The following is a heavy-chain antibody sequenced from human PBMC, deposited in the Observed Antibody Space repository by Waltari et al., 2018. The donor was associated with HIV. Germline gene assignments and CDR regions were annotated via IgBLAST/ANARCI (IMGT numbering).Heavy chain of an antibody. CDR3: VRGFCNYGFYFDY. CDR2: IDHTGTS. V-gene: IGHV4-34*02. D-gene: IGHD3-16*01. CDR1: GGSFSGYY. Sequence: QVHLPQWGSGLLKPSGTLSLTCAVYGGSFSGYYWTWIRQSPGRGLEWMGEIDHTGTSTYNPSLKGRVTMSVDTSKNQFSLTLKSVTAADTAVYYCVRGFCNYGFYFDYWGQGKLVSVSS. J-gene: IGHJ4*02.